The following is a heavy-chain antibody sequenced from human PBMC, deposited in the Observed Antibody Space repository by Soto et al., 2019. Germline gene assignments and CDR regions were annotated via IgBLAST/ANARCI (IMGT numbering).Heavy chain of an antibody. V-gene: IGHV3-15*01. CDR1: GFTFSNAW. Sequence: GGSLRLSCAASGFTFSNAWMSWVRQAPGKGLEWVGRIKSKTDGGTTDYAAPVKGRFTISRDDSKNTLYLQMNSLKTEDTAVYYCTTMAYIVVVPAAPMTDYWGQGTLVTVSS. J-gene: IGHJ4*02. D-gene: IGHD2-2*01. CDR2: IKSKTDGGTT. CDR3: TTMAYIVVVPAAPMTDY.